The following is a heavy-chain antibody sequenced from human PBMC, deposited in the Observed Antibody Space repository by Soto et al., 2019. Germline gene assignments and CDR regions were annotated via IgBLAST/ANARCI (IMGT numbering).Heavy chain of an antibody. D-gene: IGHD1-1*01. CDR1: GGSISSGGYY. V-gene: IGHV4-31*03. CDR3: ARLRNHYFMDA. Sequence: SETLSLTCTVSGGSISSGGYYWSWIRQHPGKGLEWIGYIYYSGSTYHNPSLKSRVTISVDTSKNQFSLKLNSVTAADTAIYYSARLRNHYFMDAWGKGTTVTV. CDR2: IYYSGST. J-gene: IGHJ6*03.